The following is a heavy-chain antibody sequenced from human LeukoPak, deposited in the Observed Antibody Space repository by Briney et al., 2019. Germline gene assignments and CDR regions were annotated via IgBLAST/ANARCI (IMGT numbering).Heavy chain of an antibody. J-gene: IGHJ4*02. CDR1: GGSISSYY. V-gene: IGHV4-59*01. CDR2: IYYSGST. Sequence: SETLSLTCTVSGGSISSYYWSWIRQPPGKGLEWIGYIYYSGSTNYSPSLKSRVTISVDTSKNQFSLKLSSVTAADTAVYYCARKYYYDSSTYYFDYWGQGTLVTVSS. CDR3: ARKYYYDSSTYYFDY. D-gene: IGHD3-22*01.